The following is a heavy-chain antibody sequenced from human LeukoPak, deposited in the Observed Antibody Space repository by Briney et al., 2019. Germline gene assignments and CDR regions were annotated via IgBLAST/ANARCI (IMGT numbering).Heavy chain of an antibody. V-gene: IGHV1-18*01. CDR2: ISAYNGNT. CDR3: ARGRYCSSTSCYTALYLFDY. Sequence: ASAKVSCKASGYTFTSYGISWVRQAPGQGLEWMGWISAYNGNTNYAQKLQGRVTMTADTSTSTAYMELRSLRSDDTAVYYCARGRYCSSTSCYTALYLFDYWGQGTLVTVSS. J-gene: IGHJ4*02. CDR1: GYTFTSYG. D-gene: IGHD2-2*02.